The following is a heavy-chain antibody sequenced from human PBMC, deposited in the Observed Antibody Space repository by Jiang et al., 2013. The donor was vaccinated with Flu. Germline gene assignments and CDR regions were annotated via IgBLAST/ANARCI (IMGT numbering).Heavy chain of an antibody. CDR1: GGSISSSSYY. CDR2: ISYSGST. Sequence: LLKPSETLSLTCTVSGGSISSSSYYWGWIRQPPGKGLEWIGSISYSGSTYYNPSLKSRVTKSLDTSKNQFSLKLSSVTAADTALYFCASRVAPHLYGSGSPIDYWGQGNPGHRLL. J-gene: IGHJ4*02. V-gene: IGHV4-39*07. D-gene: IGHD3-10*01. CDR3: ASRVAPHLYGSGSPIDY.